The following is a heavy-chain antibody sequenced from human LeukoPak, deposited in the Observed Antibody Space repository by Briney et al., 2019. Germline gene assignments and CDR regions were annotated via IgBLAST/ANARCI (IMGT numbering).Heavy chain of an antibody. CDR1: GYSFTSYW. D-gene: IGHD3-16*02. J-gene: IGHJ4*02. V-gene: IGHV5-51*01. Sequence: GESLKIPCKGSGYSFTSYWIGWVRQMPGEGLEWMGVIYPGDSDTSYSPSFQGQATISADKSISTAYLQWSSLKASDTAMYYCARLLWLSSSGMGFDYWGQGTLVTVSS. CDR3: ARLLWLSSSGMGFDY. CDR2: IYPGDSDT.